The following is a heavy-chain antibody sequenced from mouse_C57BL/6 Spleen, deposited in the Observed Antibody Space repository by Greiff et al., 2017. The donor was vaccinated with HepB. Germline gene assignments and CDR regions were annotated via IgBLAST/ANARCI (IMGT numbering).Heavy chain of an antibody. CDR2: IYPGDGDT. V-gene: IGHV1-82*01. CDR3: ARMEDYDYFDY. Sequence: VKLQESGPELVKPGASVKISCKASGYAFSSSWMNWVKQRPGKGLEWIGRIYPGDGDTNYNGKFKGKATLTADKSSSTAYMQLSSLTSEDSAVYFCARMEDYDYFDYWGQGTTLTVSS. CDR1: GYAFSSSW. D-gene: IGHD2-4*01. J-gene: IGHJ2*01.